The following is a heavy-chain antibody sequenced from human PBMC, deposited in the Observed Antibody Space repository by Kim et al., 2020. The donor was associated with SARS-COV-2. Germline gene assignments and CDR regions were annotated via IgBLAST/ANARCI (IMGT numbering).Heavy chain of an antibody. CDR3: ARVSYDSSGND. V-gene: IGHV3-48*03. Sequence: GGSLRLSCAASGFTFSSYEMNWVRQAPGKGLEWVSYISSSGSTIYYADSVKGRFTISRDNAKNSLYLQMNSLRAEDTAVYYCARVSYDSSGNDWGQGTLVTVSS. J-gene: IGHJ4*02. D-gene: IGHD3-22*01. CDR1: GFTFSSYE. CDR2: ISSSGSTI.